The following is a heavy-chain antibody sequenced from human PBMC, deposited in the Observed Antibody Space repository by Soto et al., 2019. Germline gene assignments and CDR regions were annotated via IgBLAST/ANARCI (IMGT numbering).Heavy chain of an antibody. CDR2: IYYSGST. V-gene: IGHV4-39*01. CDR1: CGSISSSSYY. CDR3: ASEETDGGNTYYYYYGMDV. Sequence: SETLSLTCTVSCGSISSSSYYWGWIRQPPGKGLEWIGSIYYSGSTYYNPSLKSRVTISVDTSKNQFSLKLRSVTAADMAVYYCASEETDGGNTYYYYYGMDVWGQGTTVT. D-gene: IGHD2-15*01. J-gene: IGHJ6*02.